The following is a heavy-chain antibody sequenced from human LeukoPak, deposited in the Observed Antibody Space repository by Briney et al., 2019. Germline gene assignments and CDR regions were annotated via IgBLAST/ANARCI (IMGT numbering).Heavy chain of an antibody. CDR2: ISYDGSNK. J-gene: IGHJ4*02. CDR1: GFTFGSYG. D-gene: IGHD3-10*01. CDR3: AKDGASLKYYGSGSYLDY. V-gene: IGHV3-30*18. Sequence: GGSLRLSCAASGFTFGSYGMHWVRQAPGKGLEWVAVISYDGSNKYYADSVKGRFTISRDNSKNTLYLQMNSLRAEDTAVYYCAKDGASLKYYGSGSYLDYWGQGTLVTVSS.